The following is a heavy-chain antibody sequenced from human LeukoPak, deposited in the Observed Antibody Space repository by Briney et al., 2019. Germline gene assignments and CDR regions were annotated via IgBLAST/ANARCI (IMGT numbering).Heavy chain of an antibody. J-gene: IGHJ4*02. D-gene: IGHD6-13*01. CDR2: IKSKTDGGTT. CDR1: GFTFSNAW. CDR3: TTAPPGTVAADY. V-gene: IGHV3-15*01. Sequence: GGSLRISCAASGFTFSNAWMSWVRQAPGKGLKWVGRIKSKTDGGTTDYAAPVKGRFTISRDDSKNTLYLQMNSLKTEDTAVYYCTTAPPGTVAADYWGQGTLVTVSS.